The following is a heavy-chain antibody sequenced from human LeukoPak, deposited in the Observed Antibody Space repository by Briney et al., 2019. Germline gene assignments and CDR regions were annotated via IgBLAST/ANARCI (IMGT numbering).Heavy chain of an antibody. D-gene: IGHD5/OR15-5a*01. CDR1: GFIVSNNY. J-gene: IGHJ6*02. V-gene: IGHV3-53*01. Sequence: PGGSLRLSYAASGFIVSNNYMNWVRQAPGKGLEWVSVIYASGVTYYADSVKGRFTISRDNSKNTLYLQMNSLRAEDTAVYFCARGVPGPNGMDVWGHGTTVTVSS. CDR3: ARGVPGPNGMDV. CDR2: IYASGVT.